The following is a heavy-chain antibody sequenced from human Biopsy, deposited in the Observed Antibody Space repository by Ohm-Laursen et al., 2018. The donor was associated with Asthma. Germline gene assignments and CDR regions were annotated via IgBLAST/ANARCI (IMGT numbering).Heavy chain of an antibody. CDR2: VNTGNGDT. D-gene: IGHD3-9*01. CDR3: ARTYCDFLTGQVKDVFGV. V-gene: IGHV1-3*04. J-gene: IGHJ3*01. Sequence: ASVKVSCKASGYNFISFAIHWVRQAPGHRLEWMGWVNTGNGDTKYSQKFQGRVTITRDTSASTAYMELRSLRSEDTATYYCARTYCDFLTGQVKDVFGVWGQGTMVTVSS. CDR1: GYNFISFA.